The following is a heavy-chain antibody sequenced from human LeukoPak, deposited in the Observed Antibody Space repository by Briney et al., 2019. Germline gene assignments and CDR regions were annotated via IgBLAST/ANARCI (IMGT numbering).Heavy chain of an antibody. Sequence: PSETLSLTCTVSGGSISSSDYYWGWIRQPPGKGLEWIGSIYYSGSTHYNPTLKSRVTISVDTSKNQFSLNLNSVTAADTAVYYCARGYYDSSVPDAFDIWGQGIMVTVSS. V-gene: IGHV4-39*07. J-gene: IGHJ3*02. CDR3: ARGYYDSSVPDAFDI. CDR1: GGSISSSDYY. D-gene: IGHD3-22*01. CDR2: IYYSGST.